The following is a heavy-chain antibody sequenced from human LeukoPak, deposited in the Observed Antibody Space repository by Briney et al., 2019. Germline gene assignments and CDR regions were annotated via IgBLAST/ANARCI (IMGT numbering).Heavy chain of an antibody. J-gene: IGHJ4*02. CDR2: IKKDGSEK. Sequence: GGSLRLSCAASGFTFSNYWMSWVRQAPGKGLEWVANIKKDGSEKYYVDSVKGRFTISRDNSKNTLYLQMNSLRAEDTAVYYCAKVWFGELLPIDYWGQGTLVTVSS. CDR3: AKVWFGELLPIDY. D-gene: IGHD3-10*01. V-gene: IGHV3-7*03. CDR1: GFTFSNYW.